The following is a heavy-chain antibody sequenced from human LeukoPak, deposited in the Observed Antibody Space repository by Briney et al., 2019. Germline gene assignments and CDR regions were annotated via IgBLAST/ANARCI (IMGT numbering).Heavy chain of an antibody. CDR3: ARAIAAALDY. D-gene: IGHD6-13*01. CDR2: IRYDGSNK. Sequence: GGSLRLSCAASGFTFSNYGMHWVRQAPGKGLEWVAFIRYDGSNKYYADSVKGRFTISRDNSKNTLYLQMNSLRAEDTAVYYCARAIAAALDYWGQGTLVTVSS. CDR1: GFTFSNYG. V-gene: IGHV3-30*02. J-gene: IGHJ4*02.